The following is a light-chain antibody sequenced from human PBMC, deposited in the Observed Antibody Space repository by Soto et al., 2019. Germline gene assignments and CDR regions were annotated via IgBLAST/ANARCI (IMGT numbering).Light chain of an antibody. CDR3: QQYNSYLTWT. CDR1: QGISSA. V-gene: IGKV1-13*02. Sequence: AIQLTQSPSSLSASVGDRVTITCRASQGISSALAWYQQKPGKAPKLLIYDASSLESGVPSRFSGSGSGTEFTLTISSLQPDDFATYYCQQYNSYLTWTFGQGTKVDI. J-gene: IGKJ1*01. CDR2: DAS.